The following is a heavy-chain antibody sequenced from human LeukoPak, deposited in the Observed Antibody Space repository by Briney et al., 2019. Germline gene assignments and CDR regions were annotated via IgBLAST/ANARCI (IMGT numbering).Heavy chain of an antibody. J-gene: IGHJ4*02. CDR2: IKQDGSLT. Sequence: GGSLRLSCAASGFTFSSYAMSWVRQAPGKGLEWVANIKQDGSLTFYMGSAKGRFTISRDNAKSSLYLQMNSLRVGDTAIYYCVRDSYTREWHEIESDYWGQGTLVTVSS. D-gene: IGHD6-13*01. V-gene: IGHV3-7*03. CDR3: VRDSYTREWHEIESDY. CDR1: GFTFSSYA.